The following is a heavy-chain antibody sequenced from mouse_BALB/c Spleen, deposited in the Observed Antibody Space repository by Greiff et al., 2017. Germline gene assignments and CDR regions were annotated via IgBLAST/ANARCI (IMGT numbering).Heavy chain of an antibody. Sequence: QLKESGPGLVKPSQSLSLTCSVTGYSITSGYYWNWIRQFPGNKLEWMGYISYDGSNNYNPSLKNRISITRDTSKNQFFLKLNSVTTEDTATYYCARGGLRLAMDYWGQGTSVTVSS. CDR3: ARGGLRLAMDY. J-gene: IGHJ4*01. V-gene: IGHV3-6*02. D-gene: IGHD2-4*01. CDR2: ISYDGSN. CDR1: GYSITSGYY.